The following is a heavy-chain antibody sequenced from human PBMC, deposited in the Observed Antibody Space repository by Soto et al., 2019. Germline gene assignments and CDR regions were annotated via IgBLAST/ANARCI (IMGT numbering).Heavy chain of an antibody. CDR2: INPNSGNI. CDR3: ARGRASGSYYLLDY. J-gene: IGHJ4*02. CDR1: GNTFTSYG. V-gene: IGHV1-8*01. Sequence: GASVKVSCKASGNTFTSYGINWVRQATGHGLEWMGWINPNSGNIGYAQKFRGRVTMTRDTAIRTAYMEVSRLRSDDTAVYYCARGRASGSYYLLDYWGQGTLVTVSS. D-gene: IGHD3-10*01.